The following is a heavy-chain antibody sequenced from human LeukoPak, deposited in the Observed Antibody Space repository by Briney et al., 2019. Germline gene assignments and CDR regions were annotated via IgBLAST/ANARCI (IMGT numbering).Heavy chain of an antibody. V-gene: IGHV3-23*01. J-gene: IGHJ6*02. CDR3: ATGENYYYYYVMDV. Sequence: QPGGSLRLSCAASGITFSSYAMTWVRQAPGKGLEWVSAISGSGDSTFYADSVKGRFTISRDKSKNTLYLQMNSLRAEDTAVYYCATGENYYYYYVMDVWGQGTTATVSS. CDR1: GITFSSYA. CDR2: ISGSGDST.